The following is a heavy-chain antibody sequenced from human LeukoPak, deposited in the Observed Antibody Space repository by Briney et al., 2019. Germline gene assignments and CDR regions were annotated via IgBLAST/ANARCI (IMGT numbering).Heavy chain of an antibody. CDR3: AKADYGFWSGYDY. CDR1: GFTFSSYA. Sequence: GGSLRLSCAASGFTFSSYAMSWVRQAPGKGLEWVSAISGSGGSTYYADSVKGRFTLSRDNSKNTLYLQMNSLRAEDTAVYYCAKADYGFWSGYDYWGQGTLVSVSS. V-gene: IGHV3-23*01. CDR2: ISGSGGST. J-gene: IGHJ4*02. D-gene: IGHD3-3*01.